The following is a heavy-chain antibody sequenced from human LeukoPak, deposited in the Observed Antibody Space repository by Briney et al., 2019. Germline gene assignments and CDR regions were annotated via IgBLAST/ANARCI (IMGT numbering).Heavy chain of an antibody. CDR3: AKAIEPRAAARPYGMDV. V-gene: IGHV3-43*02. Sequence: GGSVRLSCAASGCTFDDFAMHWVRQGTGKGLEWVSLISGDGNRIHYADSVKGRFTISRNNSKNSLYLQMNSLRTEDTALYYCAKAIEPRAAARPYGMDVWGQGTTVTVSS. CDR1: GCTFDDFA. J-gene: IGHJ6*02. CDR2: ISGDGNRI. D-gene: IGHD6-13*01.